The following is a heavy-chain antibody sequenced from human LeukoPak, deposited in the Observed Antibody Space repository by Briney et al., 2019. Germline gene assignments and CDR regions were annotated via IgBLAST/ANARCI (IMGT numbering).Heavy chain of an antibody. CDR3: ARRRDGYNYVGTDY. V-gene: IGHV5-51*01. D-gene: IGHD5-24*01. Sequence: GESLKTSCKGTGYSFTNYWIGWVRQMPGKGLEWMGIIYPGDSDTTYSPSFQGQVTISADKSISTAYLQWSSLKASDTAMYYCARRRDGYNYVGTDYWGQGTLVTVSS. CDR1: GYSFTNYW. CDR2: IYPGDSDT. J-gene: IGHJ4*02.